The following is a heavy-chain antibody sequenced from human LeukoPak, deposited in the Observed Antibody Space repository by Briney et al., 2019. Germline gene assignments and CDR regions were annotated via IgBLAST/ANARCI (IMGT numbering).Heavy chain of an antibody. CDR1: GITFSSSG. CDR2: ISYDGGGI. CDR3: ALRGALAGDLV. V-gene: IGHV3-30*03. D-gene: IGHD6-19*01. J-gene: IGHJ4*02. Sequence: RSLRLSCAASGITFSSSGMHWVRQAPVRGLEWVALISYDGGGISYADSVKGRFSISRDNSKNTLYLQMDSLRTEDTAVYYCALRGALAGDLVWGQGTLVTVSS.